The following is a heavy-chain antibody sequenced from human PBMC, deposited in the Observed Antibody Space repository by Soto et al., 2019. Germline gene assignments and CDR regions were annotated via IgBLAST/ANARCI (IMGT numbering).Heavy chain of an antibody. CDR2: IKQDGSEK. CDR3: ARDLDYYGSGSYYNTGDY. V-gene: IGHV3-7*01. Sequence: GGSLRLSCAASGFTFSSYWMSWVRQAPGKGLEWVANIKQDGSEKYYVDSVKGRFTISRDNAKNSLYLQMNSLRAEDTAVYYCARDLDYYGSGSYYNTGDYWGQGALVTVSS. J-gene: IGHJ4*02. CDR1: GFTFSSYW. D-gene: IGHD3-10*01.